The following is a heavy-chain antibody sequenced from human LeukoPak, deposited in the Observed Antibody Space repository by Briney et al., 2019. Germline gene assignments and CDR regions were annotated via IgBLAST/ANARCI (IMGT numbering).Heavy chain of an antibody. V-gene: IGHV1-69*06. Sequence: ASVKVSCTASGGTFSSYAISWVRQAPGQGLEWMGGIIPVFGTANYAQKFQGRVTITADKSTSTAYMELSSLRSEDTAVYYCARDPGSGIWFGAMDVWGKGTTVTVSS. CDR2: IIPVFGTA. CDR1: GGTFSSYA. D-gene: IGHD3-10*01. CDR3: ARDPGSGIWFGAMDV. J-gene: IGHJ6*03.